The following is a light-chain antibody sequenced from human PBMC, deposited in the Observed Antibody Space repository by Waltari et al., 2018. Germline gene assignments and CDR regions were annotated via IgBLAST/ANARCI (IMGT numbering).Light chain of an antibody. CDR1: RRDVGYYSF. Sequence: QSALSQPASVSGSPGQSYTLPCSGTRRDVGYYSFVSWYEPFPGKAPKVMIYEVTKRPSGVSNRFSGSKSGNTASLTISGVQAEDEGHYYCCSYAGSGTWVFGGGTKLTVL. J-gene: IGLJ3*02. CDR2: EVT. V-gene: IGLV2-23*02. CDR3: CSYAGSGTWV.